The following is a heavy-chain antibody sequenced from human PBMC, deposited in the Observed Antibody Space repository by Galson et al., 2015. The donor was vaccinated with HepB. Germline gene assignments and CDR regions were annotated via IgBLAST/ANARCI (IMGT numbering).Heavy chain of an antibody. CDR2: IDWDDDK. V-gene: IGHV2-70*17. J-gene: IGHJ5*01. CDR3: ARIQTVMGTTTLFDS. D-gene: IGHD1-7*01. Sequence: PALVKPTQTLTLTCTISGFSLPTSGICVSWIRQPPGKAPEWLARIDWDDDKFFNTSLKTRLTISKDTSRNQVVLRMTNMDPVDTATYYCARIQTVMGTTTLFDSWGQGTLVTVSS. CDR1: GFSLPTSGIC.